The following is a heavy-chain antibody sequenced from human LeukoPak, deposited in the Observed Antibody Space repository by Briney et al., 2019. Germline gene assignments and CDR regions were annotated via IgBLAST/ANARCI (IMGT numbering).Heavy chain of an antibody. D-gene: IGHD2-15*01. J-gene: IGHJ6*03. CDR3: ARDRGCSGYYYDYYYMDV. CDR1: GYTFTSYG. CDR2: ISANSGNT. V-gene: IGHV1-18*01. Sequence: ASVKVSCKASGYTFTSYGICWVRQAPGQGLEWMGWISANSGNTNYAQKLQGRVTMTTDTSASTAYMELRSLRSDDTAVYYCARDRGCSGYYYDYYYMDVWGKGTTVTVSS.